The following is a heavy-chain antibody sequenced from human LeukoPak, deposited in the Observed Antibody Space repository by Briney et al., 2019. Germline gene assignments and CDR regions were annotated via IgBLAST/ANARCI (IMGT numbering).Heavy chain of an antibody. CDR1: GYTFISNY. CDR3: AKGNGRGGGFFPDVFDI. D-gene: IGHD2-15*01. J-gene: IGHJ3*02. Sequence: ASVKVSCKAYGYTFISNYLNWVRQAPGQGLEWVGIINPSGGSPSYAQKFQGRVTITRSTSISAAYMELSSLRSEDTAVYYCAKGNGRGGGFFPDVFDIWGQGTMVTVSS. V-gene: IGHV1-46*01. CDR2: INPSGGSP.